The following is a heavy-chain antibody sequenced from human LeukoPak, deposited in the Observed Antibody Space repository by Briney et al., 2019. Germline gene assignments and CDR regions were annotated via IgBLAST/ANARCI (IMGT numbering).Heavy chain of an antibody. Sequence: GGSLRLSCAASGFTFSSYGMHWVRQAPGKGLEWVAVIWYDGSNKYYADSVKGRFTISRDNSKNTLYLQMNSLRAEDTAVYYCARAPLTEIAPFDHWGQGTLVTVSS. CDR2: IWYDGSNK. J-gene: IGHJ4*02. D-gene: IGHD3-22*01. CDR3: ARAPLTEIAPFDH. V-gene: IGHV3-33*01. CDR1: GFTFSSYG.